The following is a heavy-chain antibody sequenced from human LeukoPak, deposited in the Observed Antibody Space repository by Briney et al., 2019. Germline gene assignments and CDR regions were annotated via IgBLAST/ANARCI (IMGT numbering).Heavy chain of an antibody. CDR3: ARGFEVVATIHSPSFDY. J-gene: IGHJ4*02. Sequence: SETLSLTCTVSGRSISSSSYYWGWIRQPPGKGLEWIGSIYYSGSTYYNPSLKSRVTISVDTSKNQFSLKLSSVTAADTAVYYCARGFEVVATIHSPSFDYWGQGTLVTVSS. CDR1: GRSISSSSYY. D-gene: IGHD5-12*01. V-gene: IGHV4-39*07. CDR2: IYYSGST.